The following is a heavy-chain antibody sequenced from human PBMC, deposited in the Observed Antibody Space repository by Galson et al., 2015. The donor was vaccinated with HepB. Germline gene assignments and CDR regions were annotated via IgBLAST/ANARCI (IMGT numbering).Heavy chain of an antibody. CDR1: GFTFSSYG. CDR2: IRYDGSNK. V-gene: IGHV3-30*02. CDR3: ANFGWYYFDY. D-gene: IGHD6-19*01. J-gene: IGHJ4*02. Sequence: SLRLSCAASGFTFSSYGMHWVRQAPGKGLEWVAFIRYDGSNKYYADSVKGRFTISRDNSKNTLYLQMNSLRAEDTAVYYCANFGWYYFDYWGQGTLVTVSS.